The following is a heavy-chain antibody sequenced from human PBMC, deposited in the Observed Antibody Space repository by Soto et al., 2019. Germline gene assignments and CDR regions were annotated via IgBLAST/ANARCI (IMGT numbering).Heavy chain of an antibody. J-gene: IGHJ4*02. V-gene: IGHV4-31*11. D-gene: IGHD2-2*01. CDR2: IYYSGST. CDR1: GGSISSGGYS. Sequence: SETLSLTCAVSGGSISSGGYSWSWIRQPPGKGLEWIGYIYYSGSTYYNPSLKSRVTISVDTSKNQFSLKLSSVTAADTAVYYCARASPIVVVPAAIFHYWGQGTLVTVSS. CDR3: ARASPIVVVPAAIFHY.